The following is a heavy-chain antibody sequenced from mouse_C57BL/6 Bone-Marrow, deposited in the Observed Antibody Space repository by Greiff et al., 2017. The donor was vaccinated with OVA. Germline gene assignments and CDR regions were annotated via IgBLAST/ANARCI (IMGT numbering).Heavy chain of an antibody. J-gene: IGHJ4*01. Sequence: EVHLVESGPGLVKPSQSLSLTCSVPGYSITSGYYWNWIRQFPGNKLEWMGYISYDGSNNYNPSLKNRISITRDTSKNQFFLKLNSLTTEDTATYYCARGGDYDYDEGYAMDYWGQGTSVTVSS. D-gene: IGHD2-4*01. CDR3: ARGGDYDYDEGYAMDY. CDR1: GYSITSGYY. CDR2: ISYDGSN. V-gene: IGHV3-6*01.